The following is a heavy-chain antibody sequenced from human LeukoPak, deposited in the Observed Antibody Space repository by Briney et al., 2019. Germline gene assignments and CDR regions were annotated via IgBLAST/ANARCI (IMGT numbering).Heavy chain of an antibody. D-gene: IGHD6-13*01. V-gene: IGHV3-7*01. Sequence: PGGSLRLSCAASGFTFSSYWMSWVRQAPGKGLEWVANIKQDGSEKYYVDSVKGRFTISRDNAKNSLYLQMNSLRAEDTAVYYCAREVGSIAAAGTSHMDVWGKGTTVTISS. CDR2: IKQDGSEK. CDR1: GFTFSSYW. CDR3: AREVGSIAAAGTSHMDV. J-gene: IGHJ6*03.